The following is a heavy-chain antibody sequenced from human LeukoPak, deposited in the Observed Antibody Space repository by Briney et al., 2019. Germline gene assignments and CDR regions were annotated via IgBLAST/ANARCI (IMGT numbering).Heavy chain of an antibody. CDR3: AREDYSNYVIDY. Sequence: SETLSLTCTVSGGSISSGGYSWSWIRQPPGKGLEWIGYIYHSGSTYYNPSLKSRVTISADRSKNQFSLKLSSVTAADTAVYYCAREDYSNYVIDYWGQGTLVTVSS. CDR1: GGSISSGGYS. D-gene: IGHD4-11*01. V-gene: IGHV4-30-2*01. J-gene: IGHJ4*02. CDR2: IYHSGST.